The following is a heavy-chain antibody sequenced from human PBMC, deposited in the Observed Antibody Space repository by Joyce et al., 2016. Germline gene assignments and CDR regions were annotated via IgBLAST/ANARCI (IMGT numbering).Heavy chain of an antibody. Sequence: EIQLVQSGAEVNNPGESLKISCKGSGYSFTNYWIGWVRQMPGKGLEWMGLIYPGDSETRYSPSFQGQVTISADKSNRIAYLQWNSLKASDTATYYCARVLYTPFGRMVYNTLDYWGQGTLVSVSS. J-gene: IGHJ4*02. CDR1: GYSFTNYW. CDR2: IYPGDSET. D-gene: IGHD2-8*01. CDR3: ARVLYTPFGRMVYNTLDY. V-gene: IGHV5-51*01.